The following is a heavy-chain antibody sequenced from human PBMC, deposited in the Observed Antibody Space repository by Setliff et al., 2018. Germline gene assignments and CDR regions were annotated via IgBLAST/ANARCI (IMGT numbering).Heavy chain of an antibody. V-gene: IGHV4-39*07. D-gene: IGHD2-21*01. CDR1: GFSLSTSGM. Sequence: GSGPTLVNPTQTLTLTCTFSGFSLSTSGMCVSWIRQPPGKGLEWIGEINHSGSTNYNPSLKSRVTISVDTSKNQFSLKLSSVTAADTAVYYCARVRRVVIAYYYYMDVWGKGTTVTVSS. J-gene: IGHJ6*03. CDR2: INHSGST. CDR3: ARVRRVVIAYYYYMDV.